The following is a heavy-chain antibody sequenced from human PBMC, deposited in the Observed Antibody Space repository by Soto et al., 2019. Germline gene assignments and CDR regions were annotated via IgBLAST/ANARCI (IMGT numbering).Heavy chain of an antibody. V-gene: IGHV1-2*04. CDR3: ARSRNPGVGAFDI. D-gene: IGHD3-10*01. J-gene: IGHJ3*02. CDR1: GYTFTGYY. CDR2: INPNSGGT. Sequence: ASVKVSCKASGYTFTGYYMHWVRQAPGQGLEWMGWINPNSGGTNYAQKFQGWVTMTRDTSISTAYMELSRLRSDDRAVYYCARSRNPGVGAFDIWGQGTMVTVSS.